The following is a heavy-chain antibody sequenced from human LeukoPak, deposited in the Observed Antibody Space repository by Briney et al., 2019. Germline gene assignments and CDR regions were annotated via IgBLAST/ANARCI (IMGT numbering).Heavy chain of an antibody. CDR3: AREPPTNRDSSNYGN. D-gene: IGHD4-11*01. J-gene: IGHJ4*02. CDR2: IKQDGSEK. V-gene: IGHV3-7*01. CDR1: RFTFSNAW. Sequence: GGSLRLSCATSRFTFSNAWMSWVRQAPGKGLEWVASIKQDGSEKYYVDSVKGRFTISRDNTKNSVYLQMDSLRAEDTAVYNCAREPPTNRDSSNYGNWGQGTLVTVSS.